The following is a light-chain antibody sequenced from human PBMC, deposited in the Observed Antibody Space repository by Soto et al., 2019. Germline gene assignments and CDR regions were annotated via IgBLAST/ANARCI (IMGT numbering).Light chain of an antibody. J-gene: IGKJ1*01. CDR1: QSVHSR. CDR2: GAS. CDR3: QQYDDWPPWT. V-gene: IGKV3-15*01. Sequence: EIVMTQSPAALSVSPGDAATLSCRASQSVHSRLAWYQQKPGQAPRLLIYGASTRASGIPARFRGSGSGTEFTLTISSLQSEDFAVYYCQQYDDWPPWTFGPGTNVEIK.